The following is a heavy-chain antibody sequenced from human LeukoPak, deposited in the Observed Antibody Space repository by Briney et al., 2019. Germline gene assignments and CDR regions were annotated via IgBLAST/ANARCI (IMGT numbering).Heavy chain of an antibody. J-gene: IGHJ4*02. CDR3: AIDTDTAMVNNYFDY. D-gene: IGHD5-18*01. V-gene: IGHV3-30*03. CDR2: ISYDGSNK. Sequence: GRSLRLSCAASGFTFSSYGMHCVRQAPGKGLEWVAVISYDGSNKYYADSVKGRFTISRDNSKNTLYLQMNSLRAEDTAVYYCAIDTDTAMVNNYFDYWGQGTLVTVSS. CDR1: GFTFSSYG.